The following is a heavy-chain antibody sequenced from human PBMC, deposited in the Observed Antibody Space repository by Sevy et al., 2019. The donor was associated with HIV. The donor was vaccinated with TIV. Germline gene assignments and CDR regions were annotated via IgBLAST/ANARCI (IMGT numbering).Heavy chain of an antibody. V-gene: IGHV3-30*18. J-gene: IGHJ4*02. CDR2: ISYDGSKK. Sequence: GGSLRLSCAASGFTFSSYGMPWVRQAPGKGLEWVTGISYDGSKKYYADSVKGRFTISRDNSKNTVYLQMNSLRPEDTAGYDGAKDGRCGKGIPGLRWGQGTLVTVSS. D-gene: IGHD5-12*01. CDR3: AKDGRCGKGIPGLR. CDR1: GFTFSSYG.